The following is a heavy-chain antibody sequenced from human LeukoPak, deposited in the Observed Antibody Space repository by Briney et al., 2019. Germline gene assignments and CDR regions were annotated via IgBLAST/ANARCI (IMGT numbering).Heavy chain of an antibody. J-gene: IGHJ6*02. D-gene: IGHD3-9*01. CDR2: ISSSSSTI. Sequence: LSGGSLRLSCAASGFTFSSYSMNWVRQAPGKGLEWVSYISSSSSTIYYADSVKGRFTISRDNAKNSLYLQMNSLRAEDTAVYYCARDLGYYDILTGYYYYYGMDVWGQGTTVTVSS. V-gene: IGHV3-48*01. CDR1: GFTFSSYS. CDR3: ARDLGYYDILTGYYYYYGMDV.